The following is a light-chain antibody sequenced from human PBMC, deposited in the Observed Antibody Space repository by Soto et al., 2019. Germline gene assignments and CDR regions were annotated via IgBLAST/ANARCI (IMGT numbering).Light chain of an antibody. CDR2: DAS. Sequence: EIVLTQSPATLSLSPGERATLSCRASQSVSSYVAWYQQKPAQAPRLLIYDASNRATGIPARFSGSGSGTDFTLTIISLEPEDFAVYYCQQRSNWHPTCGPGTKVDIK. J-gene: IGKJ3*01. CDR1: QSVSSY. V-gene: IGKV3-11*01. CDR3: QQRSNWHPT.